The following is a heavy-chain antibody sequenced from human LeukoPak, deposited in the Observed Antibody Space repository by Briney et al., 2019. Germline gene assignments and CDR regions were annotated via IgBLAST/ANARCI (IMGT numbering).Heavy chain of an antibody. CDR3: AKRDDYGANSRYYFEY. J-gene: IGHJ4*02. CDR1: GFTFNTYW. D-gene: IGHD4-23*01. V-gene: IGHV3-7*03. Sequence: GGSLRLSCEVSGFTFNTYWMSWVRQAPGKGLEWVANIKQDGSETNYVDSVKGRFTISRDNSKNTLYLQMNSLRAEDTAIYFCAKRDDYGANSRYYFEYWGQGTLVAVSS. CDR2: IKQDGSET.